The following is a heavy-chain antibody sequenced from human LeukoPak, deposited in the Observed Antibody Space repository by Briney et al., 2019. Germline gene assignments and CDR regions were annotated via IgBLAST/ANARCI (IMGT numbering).Heavy chain of an antibody. CDR1: GLTDTDHY. V-gene: IGHV3-53*01. CDR3: ASPNPTYGDYDY. J-gene: IGHJ4*02. D-gene: IGHD4-17*01. CDR2: IYPDGST. Sequence: GGSLSLSRAVSGLTDTDHYMSCVRPAPGRGLGWVSVIYPDGSTYPADSMKDRFTISTDNTKNTLFRQMNTPRAADTAVYHCASPNPTYGDYDYWGQGTLVTVSS.